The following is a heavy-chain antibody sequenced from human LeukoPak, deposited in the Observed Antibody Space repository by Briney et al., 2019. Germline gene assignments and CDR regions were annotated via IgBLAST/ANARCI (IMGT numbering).Heavy chain of an antibody. CDR3: ARVGYYYDSSGYYYPNYYYGMDV. CDR2: ISGSGGTT. V-gene: IGHV3-23*01. Sequence: GGSLRLSCAASGFTFSSYAMSWVRQAPGKGLEWVSYISGSGGTTSYADSVKGRVTISRDNAKNSLYLQMNSLRAEDTAVYYCARVGYYYDSSGYYYPNYYYGMDVWGQGTTVTVSS. J-gene: IGHJ6*02. CDR1: GFTFSSYA. D-gene: IGHD3-22*01.